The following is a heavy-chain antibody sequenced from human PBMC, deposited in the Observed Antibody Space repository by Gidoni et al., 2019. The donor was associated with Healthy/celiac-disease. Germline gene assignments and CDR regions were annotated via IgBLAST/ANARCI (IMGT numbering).Heavy chain of an antibody. CDR1: GFPFPAWP. CDR3: ARGGLQFLEWCFVDV. Sequence: QVQLLASGVGVFPPGRSLSLSCAASGFPFPAWPGHRVRQAPAKGLEWVAVISADGSKRHYANSMEGRFTISRDKSKNTVFLQMNSLRVEDTAKYYCARGGLQFLEWCFVDVWGQGTTVTVSS. CDR2: ISADGSKR. D-gene: IGHD3-3*01. J-gene: IGHJ6*02. V-gene: IGHV3-30-3*01.